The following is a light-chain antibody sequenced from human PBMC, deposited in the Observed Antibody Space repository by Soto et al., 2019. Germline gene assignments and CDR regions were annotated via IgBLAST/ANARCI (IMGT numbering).Light chain of an antibody. CDR1: QSVSSNY. CDR3: QQYGRSPPLI. CDR2: GAS. V-gene: IGKV3-20*01. J-gene: IGKJ4*01. Sequence: EIVLTQSPGTLSLSPGERATLSCRASQSVSSNYLAWYQQKPGQAPRLFIYGASTRATGIPDRISGSGSGTDFTLTISRLEPEDFAVYYCQQYGRSPPLIFGGGTKVEIK.